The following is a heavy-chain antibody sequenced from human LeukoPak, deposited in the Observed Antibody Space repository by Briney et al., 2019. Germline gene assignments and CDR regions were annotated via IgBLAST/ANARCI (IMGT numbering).Heavy chain of an antibody. CDR2: IKSKVNGETT. V-gene: IGHV3-15*01. CDR1: GLIFSNAW. J-gene: IGHJ4*02. CDR3: TKDLPFTRGGVIVD. Sequence: GGSLRLSCAASGLIFSNAWMTWVRQAPGKGLEWVGRIKSKVNGETTDYGEPVQGRFTISRDDSKNMLYLQMNSLTSEDTAMYYCTKDLPFTRGGVIVDWGQGTLVTVSS. D-gene: IGHD3-16*01.